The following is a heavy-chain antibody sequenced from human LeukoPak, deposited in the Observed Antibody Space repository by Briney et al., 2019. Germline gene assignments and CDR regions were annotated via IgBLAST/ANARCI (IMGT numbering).Heavy chain of an antibody. V-gene: IGHV3-74*01. CDR1: GFTFNNYW. D-gene: IGHD3-10*01. Sequence: GGSLRLSCAASGFTFNNYWMHWVRQAPGKGLVWVSNINSDGSSTNYADSVKGRFTISRDNSKNTLYLQMDSLRAEDTAVYYCAKDRSYYYGSGSYCHHWGQGTLVTVSS. J-gene: IGHJ5*02. CDR2: INSDGSST. CDR3: AKDRSYYYGSGSYCHH.